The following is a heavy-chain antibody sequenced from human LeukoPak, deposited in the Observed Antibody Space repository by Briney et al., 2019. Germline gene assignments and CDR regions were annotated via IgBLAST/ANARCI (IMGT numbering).Heavy chain of an antibody. CDR3: AKDIRAYYDSSGYYDY. CDR1: GFTFDDYA. CDR2: ISWNSGSI. J-gene: IGHJ4*02. V-gene: IGHV3-9*01. Sequence: GGSLRLSCAASGFTFDDYAMHLVRQAPGKGLEWVSGISWNSGSIGYADSVKGRFTISRDNAKNSLYLQMNSLRAEDTALYYCAKDIRAYYDSSGYYDYWGQGTLVTVSS. D-gene: IGHD3-22*01.